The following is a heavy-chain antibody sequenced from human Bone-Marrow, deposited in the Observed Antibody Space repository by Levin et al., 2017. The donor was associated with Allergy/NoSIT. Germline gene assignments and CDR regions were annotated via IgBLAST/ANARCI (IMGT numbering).Heavy chain of an antibody. D-gene: IGHD3-9*01. V-gene: IGHV3-30*18. Sequence: HGESLKISCTASGFSFRSYGMHWVRQAPGKGLEWVGLISYDGSFTFYGDSVEGRFTISRDNSNNTLFLQMDSLRAEDTAIYYCAKSPTLTGYYEWFDPWGQGTLVTVSS. CDR1: GFSFRSYG. CDR3: AKSPTLTGYYEWFDP. J-gene: IGHJ5*02. CDR2: ISYDGSFT.